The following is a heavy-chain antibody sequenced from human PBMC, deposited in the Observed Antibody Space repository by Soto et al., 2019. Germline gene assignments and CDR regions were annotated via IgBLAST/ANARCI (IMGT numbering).Heavy chain of an antibody. J-gene: IGHJ6*03. CDR2: SRNKANSYST. CDR3: ARNSDGSGSDNYYMDV. D-gene: IGHD3-10*01. CDR1: GFTFSDHY. Sequence: EVQLVESGGGLVQPGGSLRLSCAASGFTFSDHYIDWVRQAPGKGLEWVGRSRNKANSYSTEYAASVKGRFTISRDDSKNSLYLQMNSLKSEDTAVDYCARNSDGSGSDNYYMDVWGKGTTVTVSS. V-gene: IGHV3-72*01.